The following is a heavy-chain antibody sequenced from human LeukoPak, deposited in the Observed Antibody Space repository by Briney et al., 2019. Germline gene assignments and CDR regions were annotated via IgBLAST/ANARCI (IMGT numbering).Heavy chain of an antibody. J-gene: IGHJ4*02. CDR2: IKSKTDGGTT. CDR3: TTDLVTMVRGVY. Sequence: PGGSLRLSCAASGFTFSSYSMNWVRQAPGKGLEWVGRIKSKTDGGTTDYAAPVKGRFTISRDDSKNTLYLQMNSLKTEDTAVYYCTTDLVTMVRGVYWGQGTLVTVSS. CDR1: GFTFSSYS. D-gene: IGHD3-10*01. V-gene: IGHV3-15*01.